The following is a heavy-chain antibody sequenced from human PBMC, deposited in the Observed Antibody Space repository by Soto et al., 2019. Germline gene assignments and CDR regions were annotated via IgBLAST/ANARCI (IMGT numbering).Heavy chain of an antibody. CDR1: GFTFSSYA. D-gene: IGHD3-3*01. Sequence: GGSLRLSCAASGFTFSSYAMSWVRQAPGKGLEWVSAISGSGGSTYYADSVKGRFTISRDNSKNTLYLQMNSLRAEDTAVYYCASNVGITIFGVAHYYGMDVWGQGTTVTVSS. CDR3: ASNVGITIFGVAHYYGMDV. J-gene: IGHJ6*02. CDR2: ISGSGGST. V-gene: IGHV3-23*01.